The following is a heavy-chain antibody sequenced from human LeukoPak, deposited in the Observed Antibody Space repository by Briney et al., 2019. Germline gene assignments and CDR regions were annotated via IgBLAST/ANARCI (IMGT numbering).Heavy chain of an antibody. CDR3: TRGFLQIDY. V-gene: IGHV4-4*07. CDR1: GASVSSHY. CDR2: ISRTGTT. J-gene: IGHJ4*02. Sequence: SETLSLTCTVDGASVSSHYWAWIRQPAGKGLESIGRISRTGTTTYGPSLKSRVTMSLDTSKNQFSLRLNSVTAADTAVYYCTRGFLQIDYWGQGTLVTVSS.